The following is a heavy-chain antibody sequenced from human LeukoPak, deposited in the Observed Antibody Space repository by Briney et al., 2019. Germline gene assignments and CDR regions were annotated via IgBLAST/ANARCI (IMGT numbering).Heavy chain of an antibody. CDR3: ARDNAGYGDPRANAFDI. V-gene: IGHV3-30*03. CDR2: ISYDGSNK. CDR1: GFTFSSYG. Sequence: GGSLRLSCAASGFTFSSYGMHWVRQAPGKGLEWVAVISYDGSNKYYADSVKGRFTISRDNSKNTLYLQMNSLRAEDTAVYYCARDNAGYGDPRANAFDIWGQGTMVTVSS. D-gene: IGHD4-17*01. J-gene: IGHJ3*02.